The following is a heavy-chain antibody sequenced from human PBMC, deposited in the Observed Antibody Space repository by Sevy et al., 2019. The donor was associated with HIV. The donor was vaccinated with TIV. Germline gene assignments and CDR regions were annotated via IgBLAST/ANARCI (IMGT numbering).Heavy chain of an antibody. CDR2: IYYSGST. V-gene: IGHV4-31*03. Sequence: SETLSLTCTVSGGSISSGGYYWSWIRQHPGKGLEWIGYIYYSGSTYYNPSLKSRVTISVDTSKNQFSLKLSSVTAADTAVYYCARDRNRYYYASRWFDPWGQGTLVTVSS. D-gene: IGHD3-10*01. CDR1: GGSISSGGYY. CDR3: ARDRNRYYYASRWFDP. J-gene: IGHJ5*02.